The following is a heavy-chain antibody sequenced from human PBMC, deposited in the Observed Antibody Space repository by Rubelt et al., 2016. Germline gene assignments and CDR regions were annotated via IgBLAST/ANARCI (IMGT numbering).Heavy chain of an antibody. D-gene: IGHD3-16*01. CDR2: INHSGST. J-gene: IGHJ4*02. V-gene: IGHV4-34*01. CDR3: ARVTGGSSDY. Sequence: QVQLQQWGAGLLKPSETLSLTCAVYGVSFSVYYWSWIRQPPGKGLEWNVEINHSGSTNYNPSLKSRVTISVETSKDKFSLKRSSVTAADTAVYYCARVTGGSSDYWGQGTLVTVSS. CDR1: GVSFSVYY.